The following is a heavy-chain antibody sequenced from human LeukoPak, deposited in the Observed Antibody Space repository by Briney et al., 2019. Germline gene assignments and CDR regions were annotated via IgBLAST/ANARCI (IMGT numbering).Heavy chain of an antibody. CDR2: IGGSGDKT. CDR1: GFTFNRNA. CDR3: VRRGDASSGWGDHDF. Sequence: GGSLRLSCAVSGFTFNRNAISWVRQAPGKGLEWVSTIGGSGDKTFYADSVKGRFTISRDNSKNMVHLQMNSLTGEDTALYHCVRRGDASSGWGDHDFWGQGALVTVSS. J-gene: IGHJ4*02. V-gene: IGHV3-23*01. D-gene: IGHD6-19*01.